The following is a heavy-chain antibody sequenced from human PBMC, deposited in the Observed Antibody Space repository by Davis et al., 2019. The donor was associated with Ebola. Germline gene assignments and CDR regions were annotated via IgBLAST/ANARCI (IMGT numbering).Heavy chain of an antibody. D-gene: IGHD4-23*01. CDR2: VSGSGGST. CDR1: GFTFSSYA. J-gene: IGHJ2*01. V-gene: IGHV3-23*01. CDR3: ASQDYGGSQRRDWYFDL. Sequence: GESLKISCAASGFTFSSYAMNWVRQAPGKGLEWVSAVSGSGGSTYYADSVKGRFTISRDNSKNTLYLQMNSLRAEDTAVYYCASQDYGGSQRRDWYFDLWGRGTLVTVSS.